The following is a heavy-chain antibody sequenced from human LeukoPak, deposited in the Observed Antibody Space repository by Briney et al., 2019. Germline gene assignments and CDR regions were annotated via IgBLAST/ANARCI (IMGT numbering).Heavy chain of an antibody. Sequence: GMHWVRQAPGKGLEWVAVMWNDGITGKYADSVRGRFSVSRDNSKKTVYLQMDSLRVDDTSVYYCARDGSGWSSDYWGQGTLVTVSS. CDR2: MWNDGITG. V-gene: IGHV3-33*01. CDR1: G. J-gene: IGHJ4*02. CDR3: ARDGSGWSSDY. D-gene: IGHD6-19*01.